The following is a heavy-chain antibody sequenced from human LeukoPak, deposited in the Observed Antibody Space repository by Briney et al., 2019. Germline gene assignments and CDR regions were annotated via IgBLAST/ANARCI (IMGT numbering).Heavy chain of an antibody. D-gene: IGHD3-22*01. CDR2: IDPSDGST. CDR1: GYTLSSYY. V-gene: IGHV1-46*01. Sequence: ASVKVSCKASGYTLSSYYMDWVRQAPGQGLEWMGMIDPSDGSTTYAQKFQGRVTVTRDTSTSTVFMELSSRRSEDTAVYYCARDRSGLYYFDYWGQGTPVTVSS. J-gene: IGHJ4*02. CDR3: ARDRSGLYYFDY.